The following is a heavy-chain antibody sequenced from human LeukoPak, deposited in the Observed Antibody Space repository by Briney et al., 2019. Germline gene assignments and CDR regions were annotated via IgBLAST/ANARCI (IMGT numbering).Heavy chain of an antibody. CDR2: INPSGGST. D-gene: IGHD2-15*01. CDR3: ARGVVVVAATDNWFDP. J-gene: IGHJ5*02. CDR1: GYTFTSYY. Sequence: ASVKVSCMASGYTFTSYYMHWVRQAPGQGLEWMGIINPSGGSTSYAQKFQGRVTMTRDTSTSTVYMELSSLRSEDTAVYYCARGVVVVAATDNWFDPWGQGTLVTVSS. V-gene: IGHV1-46*01.